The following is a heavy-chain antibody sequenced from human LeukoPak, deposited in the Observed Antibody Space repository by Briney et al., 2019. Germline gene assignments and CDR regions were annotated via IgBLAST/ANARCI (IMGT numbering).Heavy chain of an antibody. CDR2: ISAYNGNT. Sequence: ASVKVSCKASGYTFTSYGISWVRQAPGQGLEWMGWISAYNGNTNYAQKLQGRVTMTTDTSTSTAYMELRSLRSDDTAVYYCAXXXXXXXXXXPYYYYYGMDVWGQGTTVTVSS. CDR3: AXXXXXXXXXXPYYYYYGMDV. V-gene: IGHV1-18*01. J-gene: IGHJ6*02. CDR1: GYTFTSYG.